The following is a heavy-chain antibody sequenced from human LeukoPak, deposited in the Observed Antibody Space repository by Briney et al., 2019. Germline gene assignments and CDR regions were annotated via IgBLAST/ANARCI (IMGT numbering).Heavy chain of an antibody. D-gene: IGHD4-17*01. CDR1: GFTFSSYA. Sequence: GGSLRLSCAASGFTFSSYAMHWVRQAPGKGLEYVSAISSNGGSTYYANSVKGRFTISRDNSKNTLYLQVGSLRAEDMAVYYCARAPYGDYPFVDYWGQGTLVTVSS. V-gene: IGHV3-64*01. CDR3: ARAPYGDYPFVDY. J-gene: IGHJ4*02. CDR2: ISSNGGST.